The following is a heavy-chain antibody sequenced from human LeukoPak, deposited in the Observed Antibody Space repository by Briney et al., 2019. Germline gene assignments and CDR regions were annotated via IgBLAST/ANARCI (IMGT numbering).Heavy chain of an antibody. D-gene: IGHD3-10*01. CDR1: GFTFSNYG. Sequence: GGSLRLSCAASGFTFSNYGMSWVRQTPGKGLEWVSRVSASGGRTYYADSVKGRFTISRDNSKNMLSLQMNNLRADDTAVYYCAKSYASGSFYDSWGQGTLVTVSS. CDR2: VSASGGRT. CDR3: AKSYASGSFYDS. V-gene: IGHV3-23*01. J-gene: IGHJ5*01.